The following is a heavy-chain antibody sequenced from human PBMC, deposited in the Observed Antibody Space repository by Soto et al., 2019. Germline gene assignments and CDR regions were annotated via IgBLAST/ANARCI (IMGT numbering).Heavy chain of an antibody. J-gene: IGHJ4*02. CDR1: GGSISSYY. V-gene: IGHV4-59*01. D-gene: IGHD4-17*01. Sequence: SETLSLTCTVSGGSISSYYWSWIRQPPGKGLEWIGYIYYSGSTNYNPSLKSRVTITVDTSKNQFSLKLSSVTAADTAVYYCARRYGASFDYWGQGTLVTVSS. CDR3: ARRYGASFDY. CDR2: IYYSGST.